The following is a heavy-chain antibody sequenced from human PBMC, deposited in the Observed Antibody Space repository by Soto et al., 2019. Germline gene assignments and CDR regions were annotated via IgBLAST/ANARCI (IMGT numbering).Heavy chain of an antibody. CDR3: AKDRGGFTSGWEFFDF. CDR2: ISGNGATT. Sequence: EVALLESGGGLVQPGGSLRLSCEVSGVAFSFYSMSWVRQAPGKGLEWVASISGNGATTYYAASGKGRFTFSRDNSKHPVHLQMNSLRGEDTAVYYCAKDRGGFTSGWEFFDFWGQGTLVTVSS. J-gene: IGHJ4*02. CDR1: GVAFSFYS. V-gene: IGHV3-23*01. D-gene: IGHD6-19*01.